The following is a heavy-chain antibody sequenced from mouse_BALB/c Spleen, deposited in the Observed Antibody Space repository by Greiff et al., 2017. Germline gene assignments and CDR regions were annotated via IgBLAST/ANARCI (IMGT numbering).Heavy chain of an antibody. V-gene: IGHV2-3*01. CDR3: ATYRYDAMDY. Sequence: VKLVESGPGLVAPSQSLSITCTVSGFSLTSYGVSWVRQPPGKGLEWLGVIWGDGSTNDHSALISRVSISKDNSKSQVFIQLNSLQTDDTATYYWATYRYDAMDYWGQGTSVTVSS. CDR2: IWGDGST. CDR1: GFSLTSYG. D-gene: IGHD2-14*01. J-gene: IGHJ4*01.